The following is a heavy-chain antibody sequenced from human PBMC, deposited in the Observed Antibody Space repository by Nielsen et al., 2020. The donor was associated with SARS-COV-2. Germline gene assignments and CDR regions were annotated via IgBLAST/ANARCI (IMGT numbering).Heavy chain of an antibody. V-gene: IGHV4-59*13. J-gene: IGHJ4*02. D-gene: IGHD7-27*01. Sequence: SETLSLTCAVSGGSITTYYWHWIRQSPGKGLEWIGYIYYSGNTNYNPSLKSRVTISVDTSKNQFSLKLSSVTAADTAVYYCARDDDNWGSLAYWGPGTLVTVSS. CDR2: IYYSGNT. CDR1: GGSITTYY. CDR3: ARDDDNWGSLAY.